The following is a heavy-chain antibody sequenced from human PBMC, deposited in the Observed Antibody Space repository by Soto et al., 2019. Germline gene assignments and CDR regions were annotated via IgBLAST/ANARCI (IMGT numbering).Heavy chain of an antibody. D-gene: IGHD3-10*01. J-gene: IGHJ6*02. CDR1: GYTFTIYG. CDR2: ISAYNGNT. V-gene: IGHV1-18*01. Sequence: VASVKVSCKASGYTFTIYGISWVRQAPGQGLEWMGWISAYNGNTNYAQKLQGRVTMTTDTSTSTAYMELRSLRSDDTAVYYCARSRLLRLFGESYGMDVWGQGTTVTVYS. CDR3: ARSRLLRLFGESYGMDV.